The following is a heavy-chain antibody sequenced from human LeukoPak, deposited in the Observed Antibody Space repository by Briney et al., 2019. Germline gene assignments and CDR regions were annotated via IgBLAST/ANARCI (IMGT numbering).Heavy chain of an antibody. J-gene: IGHJ5*02. Sequence: ASVKVSCKASGYTFTGYYMHWVRQAPGHGLEWMGWINPNSGGTNYAQKFQGRVTMTRDTSISTAYMELSRLRSDDTAVYYCARDGLTTVTTGIVNWFDPWGQGTLVTVSS. D-gene: IGHD4-17*01. V-gene: IGHV1-2*02. CDR2: INPNSGGT. CDR1: GYTFTGYY. CDR3: ARDGLTTVTTGIVNWFDP.